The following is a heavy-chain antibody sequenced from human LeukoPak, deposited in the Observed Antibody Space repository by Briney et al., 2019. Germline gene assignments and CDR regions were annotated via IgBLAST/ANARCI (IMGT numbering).Heavy chain of an antibody. V-gene: IGHV1-8*01. CDR2: MNPNSGNT. Sequence: ASVKVSCKASGYTFTSYDINWVRQATGQGREWMGWMNPNSGNTGYAQKFQGRVTMTRNTSISTAYMELSSLRSEDTAVYYCARSGSYSHTDPYFDYWGQGTLVTVSS. D-gene: IGHD3-10*01. CDR1: GYTFTSYD. CDR3: ARSGSYSHTDPYFDY. J-gene: IGHJ4*02.